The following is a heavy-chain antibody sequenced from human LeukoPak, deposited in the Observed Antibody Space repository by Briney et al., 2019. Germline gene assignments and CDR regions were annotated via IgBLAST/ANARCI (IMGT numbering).Heavy chain of an antibody. Sequence: GGSLRLSCAASGFTFSSYDMHWVRQAPGKGLEWVAVIWYDGSNKYYADPVKGRFTISRDNSKNTLYLQMNSLRAEDTAVYYCAKDRFTMSAYCYDSSGPFDYWGQGTLVTVSS. D-gene: IGHD3-22*01. CDR1: GFTFSSYD. CDR2: IWYDGSNK. J-gene: IGHJ4*02. CDR3: AKDRFTMSAYCYDSSGPFDY. V-gene: IGHV3-33*06.